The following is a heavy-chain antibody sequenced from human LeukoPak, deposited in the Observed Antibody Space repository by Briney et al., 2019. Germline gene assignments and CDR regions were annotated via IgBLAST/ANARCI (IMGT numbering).Heavy chain of an antibody. CDR2: INPSGGST. CDR1: GYTFTSYY. D-gene: IGHD2-2*02. J-gene: IGHJ4*02. CDR3: ARSAGYCSSTSCYSSDY. Sequence: ASVKVSCKASGYTFTSYYMHWVRQAPGQGLEWMAIINPSGGSTSYAQKFQGRVTMTRDTSTSTVYMELSSLRSEDTAVYYCARSAGYCSSTSCYSSDYWGQGTLVTVSS. V-gene: IGHV1-46*01.